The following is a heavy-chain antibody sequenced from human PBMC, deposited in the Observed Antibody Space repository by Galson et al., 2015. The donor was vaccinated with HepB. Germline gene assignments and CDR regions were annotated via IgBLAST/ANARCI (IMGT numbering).Heavy chain of an antibody. CDR1: GFTFSDYY. J-gene: IGHJ4*02. CDR2: ISSSGSTI. CDR3: ARERDGGGYIGGAPHTYFDY. V-gene: IGHV3-11*01. D-gene: IGHD3-16*01. Sequence: SLRLSCAASGFTFSDYYLSWIRQAPGKGRGWVSYISSSGSTIYYADSVKGRFTISSDNAKNSLYLQMNSLRAEDTAVYYCARERDGGGYIGGAPHTYFDYWGQGTLVTVSS.